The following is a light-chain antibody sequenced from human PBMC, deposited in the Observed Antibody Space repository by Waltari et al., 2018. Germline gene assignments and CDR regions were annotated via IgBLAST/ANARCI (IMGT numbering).Light chain of an antibody. CDR2: DVT. V-gene: IGLV2-11*01. Sequence: QSALTQPRSASGSTGQSVTISCTGTSSDVGGYNFVYWYQQHRGKAPKLMIYDVTTRPSGVPDRFSGSKSGNTASLTISGLQAEDEADYYCCSYAGSYTYVFGTGTKVTVL. J-gene: IGLJ1*01. CDR1: SSDVGGYNF. CDR3: CSYAGSYTYV.